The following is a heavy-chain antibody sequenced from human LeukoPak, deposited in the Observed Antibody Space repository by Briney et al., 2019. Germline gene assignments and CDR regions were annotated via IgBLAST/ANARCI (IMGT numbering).Heavy chain of an antibody. CDR3: AKDVSSGSYYSFDY. V-gene: IGHV3-23*01. Sequence: GGSLRLSCAASGFTFSSYAMSWVRQAPGKGLEWVSAISGSGGSTYYADSVKGRFTISRGNSKNTLYLQMNSLRAEDTAVYYCAKDVSSGSYYSFDYWGQGTLVTVSS. D-gene: IGHD1-26*01. CDR1: GFTFSSYA. J-gene: IGHJ4*02. CDR2: ISGSGGST.